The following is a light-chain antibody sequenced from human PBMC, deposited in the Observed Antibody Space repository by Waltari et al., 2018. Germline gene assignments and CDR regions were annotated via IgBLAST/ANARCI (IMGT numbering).Light chain of an antibody. J-gene: IGKJ4*01. CDR3: QQYNNWPPLT. CDR2: GAS. V-gene: IGKV3-15*01. Sequence: EIVMTQSPATLSVSPGERATLSCRASQSVRRNIAWYQQKPGQAPRLLIYGASTRATGIPARVSGSGSGTEFTLTISSLQSEDFAVYYCQQYNNWPPLTFGGGTKVEIK. CDR1: QSVRRN.